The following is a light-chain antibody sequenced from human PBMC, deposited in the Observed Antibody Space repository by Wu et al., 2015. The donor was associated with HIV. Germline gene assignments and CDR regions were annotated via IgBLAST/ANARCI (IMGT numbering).Light chain of an antibody. Sequence: DIQMTQSPSSLSASVGDRVTITCRASQSIRRYLNWYQQKPGKAPKLLIYAASSLQGGVPSRFSASESGTNFTPTIDSLQPEDVATYYCQKYNTAPWTFGQGTKVEMK. CDR3: QKYNTAPWT. V-gene: IGKV1-39*01. CDR1: QSIRRY. J-gene: IGKJ1*01. CDR2: AAS.